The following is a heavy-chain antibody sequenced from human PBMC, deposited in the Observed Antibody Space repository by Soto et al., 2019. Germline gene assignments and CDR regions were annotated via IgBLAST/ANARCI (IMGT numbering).Heavy chain of an antibody. CDR2: ISYDGSNK. CDR1: GFTFSSYA. D-gene: IGHD3-22*01. CDR3: ARAMIVVGYYYYGMDV. J-gene: IGHJ6*02. V-gene: IGHV3-30-3*01. Sequence: QVQLVESGGGVVQPGRSLRLSCAASGFTFSSYAMHWVRQAPGKWLEWVAVISYDGSNKYYADSVKGRFTISRDNSKNTLYLQMNSLRAEDTAVYYCARAMIVVGYYYYGMDVWGQGTTVTVSS.